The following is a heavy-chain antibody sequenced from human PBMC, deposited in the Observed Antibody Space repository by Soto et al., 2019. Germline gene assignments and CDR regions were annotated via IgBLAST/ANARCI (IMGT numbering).Heavy chain of an antibody. V-gene: IGHV4-59*01. D-gene: IGHD3-22*01. CDR3: ASGYYYDSSGYYLY. CDR1: GGSISSYY. Sequence: SETLSLTCTVSGGSISSYYWSWIRQPPGKGLEWIGYIYYSGSTNYNPSLKSRVTISVDTSKNQFSLKLSSVTAADTAVYYCASGYYYDSSGYYLYWGQGTRVTVSS. J-gene: IGHJ4*02. CDR2: IYYSGST.